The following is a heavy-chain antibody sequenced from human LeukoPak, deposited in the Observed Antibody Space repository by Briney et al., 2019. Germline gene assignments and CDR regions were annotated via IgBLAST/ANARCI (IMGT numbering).Heavy chain of an antibody. J-gene: IGHJ4*02. CDR3: ARGAYSGYPDY. V-gene: IGHV4-61*01. CDR1: GGSVSSGSYY. CDR2: IYYSGGT. Sequence: SETLSLTCTVSGGSVSSGSYYWSWIRQPPGKGLEWIGYIYYSGGTNYNPSLKSRVTISVDTSKNQFSLKLSSVTAADTAVYYCARGAYSGYPDYWGQGTLVTVSS. D-gene: IGHD5-12*01.